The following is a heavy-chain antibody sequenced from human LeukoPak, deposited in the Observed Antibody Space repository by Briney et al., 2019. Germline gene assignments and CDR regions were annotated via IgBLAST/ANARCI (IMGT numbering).Heavy chain of an antibody. D-gene: IGHD3-3*01. J-gene: IGHJ4*02. CDR2: FDPEDGET. CDR1: GYTLTELS. Sequence: ASVKVSCRVSGYTLTELSMHWVRQAPGKGLEWMGGFDPEDGETIYAQKFQGRVTMTEDTSTDTAYMELSSLRSEDTAVYYCATGLVGYDFWSGYRLDYWGQGTLVTVSS. V-gene: IGHV1-24*01. CDR3: ATGLVGYDFWSGYRLDY.